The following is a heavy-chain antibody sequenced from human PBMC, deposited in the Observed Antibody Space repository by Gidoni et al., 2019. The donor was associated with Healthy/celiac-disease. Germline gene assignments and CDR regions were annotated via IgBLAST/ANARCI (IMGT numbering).Heavy chain of an antibody. D-gene: IGHD4-17*01. CDR2: INPNSGGT. Sequence: SCKASGSTFTGYYMHWVRQAPGQGLEWMGWINPNSGGTNYAQKFQGWVTMTRDTSISTAYMELSRLRSDDTAVYYCARQIVHYGSYGIDVWGQGTTVTVSS. J-gene: IGHJ6*02. CDR3: ARQIVHYGSYGIDV. CDR1: GSTFTGYY. V-gene: IGHV1-2*04.